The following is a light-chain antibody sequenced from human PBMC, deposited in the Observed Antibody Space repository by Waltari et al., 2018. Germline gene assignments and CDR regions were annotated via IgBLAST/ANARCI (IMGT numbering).Light chain of an antibody. CDR3: AAWDDSLLGV. V-gene: IGLV1-44*01. Sequence: QSVLTHPPSASVTPGQRVTIPCSGSSSNIGSNIVNWSQQLPGTAPKLLSYSNDQRPSGVPDRFSGSKSGTSAYLAISGLHSEDEAEYYCAAWDDSLLGVFGGGTKLTVL. CDR2: SND. CDR1: SSNIGSNI. J-gene: IGLJ3*02.